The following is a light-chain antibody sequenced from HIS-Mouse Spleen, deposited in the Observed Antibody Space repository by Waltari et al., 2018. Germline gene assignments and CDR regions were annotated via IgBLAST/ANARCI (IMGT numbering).Light chain of an antibody. CDR3: CSYAGSYTVV. Sequence: QSALTQPRSVSGSPGQSVTISCTGTSRDVGGYNYVSWYHQHPGKAPKLMIYDVSKRPSGVPDRFSGSKSGNTASLTISGLQAEDEADYYCCSYAGSYTVVFGGGTKLTVL. CDR2: DVS. V-gene: IGLV2-11*01. J-gene: IGLJ2*01. CDR1: SRDVGGYNY.